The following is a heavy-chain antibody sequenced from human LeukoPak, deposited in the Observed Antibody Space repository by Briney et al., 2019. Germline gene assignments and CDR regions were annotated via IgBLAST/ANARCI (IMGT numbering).Heavy chain of an antibody. CDR3: AKDPGSDDYYYYMDV. CDR2: ISYDGSNK. Sequence: GGSLRLSCAASGFTFSSYGMHWVRQAPGKGLEWVAVISYDGSNKYYADSVKGRFTISRDNSKNTLYLQMNSLRAEDTAVYYCAKDPGSDDYYYYMDVWGKGTTVTVSS. J-gene: IGHJ6*03. V-gene: IGHV3-30*18. CDR1: GFTFSSYG.